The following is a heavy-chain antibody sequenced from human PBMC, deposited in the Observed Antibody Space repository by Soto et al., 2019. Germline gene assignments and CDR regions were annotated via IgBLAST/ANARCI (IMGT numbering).Heavy chain of an antibody. CDR1: GGSFSGYY. J-gene: IGHJ3*02. CDR2: INHSGST. Sequence: QVQLQQWGAGLLKPSATLSLTCAVYGGSFSGYYWSWIRQPPGKGLEWIGEINHSGSTNYNPSLTSRVTISADTSKNKFSLKLSSVTAADTAVYYCARVVVAATLAFDIWGQGTMVTVSS. CDR3: ARVVVAATLAFDI. V-gene: IGHV4-34*01. D-gene: IGHD2-15*01.